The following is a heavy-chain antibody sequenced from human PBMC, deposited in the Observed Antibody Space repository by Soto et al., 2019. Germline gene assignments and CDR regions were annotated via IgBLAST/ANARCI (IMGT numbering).Heavy chain of an antibody. CDR2: IYYSGTT. Sequence: QVQLQESGPRLVKPSQTLSLTCSVSGGSINNDGSFWAWIRQSPGKGLEWIGYIYYSGTTYYNPSLRSRLSISVDTSKNQFSLKLTSVTAADTALYYCARETKIYCPGGSCNWFDPWGQGILVSVSS. CDR1: GGSINNDGSF. D-gene: IGHD2-15*01. V-gene: IGHV4-31*03. J-gene: IGHJ5*02. CDR3: ARETKIYCPGGSCNWFDP.